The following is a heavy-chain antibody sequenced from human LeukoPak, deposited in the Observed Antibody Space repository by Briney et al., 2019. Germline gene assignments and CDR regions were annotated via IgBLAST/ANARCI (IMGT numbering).Heavy chain of an antibody. D-gene: IGHD6-19*01. CDR3: ARGGAWLDLDY. J-gene: IGHJ4*02. Sequence: KPSETLSLTCAVYGGSFSGYYWSWIRQPPGKGLEWIGEINHSGSTNYNPSLKSRVTISVDTSKNHFSLQLYSVTPEDTAVYYCARGGAWLDLDYWGQGTLVTVSS. CDR1: GGSFSGYY. CDR2: INHSGST. V-gene: IGHV4-34*01.